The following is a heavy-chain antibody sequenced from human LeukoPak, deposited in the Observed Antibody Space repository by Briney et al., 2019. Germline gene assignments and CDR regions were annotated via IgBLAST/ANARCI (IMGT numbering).Heavy chain of an antibody. CDR1: GFTFSSYV. CDR2: ISGSGGRT. D-gene: IGHD6-13*01. CDR3: AGGRTYSSSTLEDY. V-gene: IGHV3-23*01. J-gene: IGHJ4*02. Sequence: PGGSLRLSCAASGFTFSSYVMSWVRQAPGKGLEWVSAISGSGGRTYYADSVKGRFTISRDNSKNTLYLQMDSLRADDTAVYYCAGGRTYSSSTLEDYWGQGTLVTVSS.